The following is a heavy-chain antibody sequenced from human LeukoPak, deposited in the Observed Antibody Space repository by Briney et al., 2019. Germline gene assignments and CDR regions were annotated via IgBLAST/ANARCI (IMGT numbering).Heavy chain of an antibody. D-gene: IGHD6-19*01. CDR3: ARGYTSGWYYFDH. CDR2: ISYSEGT. Sequence: PSETLSLTCTVSGGSISSSYWSWIRQPPGKGLEWIGYISYSEGTNYRPSLKGRVTISIDTSKTQFSLKLTSVTAADTAVYYCARGYTSGWYYFDHWGQGTLVTVSS. V-gene: IGHV4-59*12. CDR1: GGSISSSY. J-gene: IGHJ4*02.